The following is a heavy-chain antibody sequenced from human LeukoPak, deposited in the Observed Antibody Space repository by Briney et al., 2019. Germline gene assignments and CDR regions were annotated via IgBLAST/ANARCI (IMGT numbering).Heavy chain of an antibody. D-gene: IGHD1-26*01. J-gene: IGHJ4*02. V-gene: IGHV3-30*18. Sequence: PGGSLRLSCAASGFTFSSYGMHWVRQAPGKGLEWVAVISYDGSNKYYADSVKGRFTISRDNSKNTLYLQMNSLRAEDTAVYYCAKSGWEGATNYWGQGTLVTVSS. CDR3: AKSGWEGATNY. CDR1: GFTFSSYG. CDR2: ISYDGSNK.